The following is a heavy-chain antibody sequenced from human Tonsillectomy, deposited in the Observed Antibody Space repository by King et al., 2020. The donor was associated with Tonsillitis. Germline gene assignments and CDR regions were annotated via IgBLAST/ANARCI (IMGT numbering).Heavy chain of an antibody. CDR1: GGSISSGSYY. V-gene: IGHV4-61*02. CDR2: IYTSGST. CDR3: ATTTTPVEGGYFDY. Sequence: PLQESGPGLVKPSQTLSLTCTVSGGSISSGSYYWRWIRQPAGKGLEWIGRIYTSGSTNYNPSLKSRVTMSVDTSKNQFSLKLTSVTAADTAVYYCATTTTPVEGGYFDYWGQGTLVTVSS. D-gene: IGHD3-16*01. J-gene: IGHJ4*02.